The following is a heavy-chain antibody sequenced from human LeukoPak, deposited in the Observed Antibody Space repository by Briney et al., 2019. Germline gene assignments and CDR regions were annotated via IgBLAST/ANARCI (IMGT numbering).Heavy chain of an antibody. CDR3: ARVRYDYGAKDIDY. Sequence: ASVKVSCKASGYIFNDYYIHWVRQAPGQGLEWMGWINPKRGGTKYVQKFQGRVTMTSDTSMSTVYMEMSRPRSDDTAVYYCARVRYDYGAKDIDYWGQGTLVTVSS. CDR1: GYIFNDYY. J-gene: IGHJ4*02. D-gene: IGHD4-23*01. CDR2: INPKRGGT. V-gene: IGHV1-2*02.